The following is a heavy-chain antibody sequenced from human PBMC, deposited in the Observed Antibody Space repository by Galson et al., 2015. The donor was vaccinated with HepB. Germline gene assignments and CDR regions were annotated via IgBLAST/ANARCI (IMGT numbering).Heavy chain of an antibody. V-gene: IGHV3-30*02. J-gene: IGHJ4*02. CDR1: GFPFNNYG. CDR3: AKDAYDSGGSSLDQLDY. D-gene: IGHD3-22*01. Sequence: SLRLSCAASGFPFNNYGIHWVRQAPGKGLEWVAFIRVDGSETYYADSVKGRFTISRDNSKNTVYLQMSSLRAEDTAVYYCAKDAYDSGGSSLDQLDYWGQGTLVTVSS. CDR2: IRVDGSET.